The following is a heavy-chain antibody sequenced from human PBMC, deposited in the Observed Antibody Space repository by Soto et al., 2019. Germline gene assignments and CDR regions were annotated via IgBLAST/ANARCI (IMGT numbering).Heavy chain of an antibody. D-gene: IGHD2-8*01. V-gene: IGHV1-69*02. J-gene: IGHJ6*03. CDR1: GGTFSSYT. CDR2: IIPILGIA. Sequence: ASVKVSCKASGGTFSSYTISWVRQAPGQGLEWMGRIIPILGIANYAQKFQGRVTITADKSTSTAYMELGSLRSEXTXXXXXXXXMVXXXXSGPGEYYYYYYYMDVWGKGTTVTV. CDR3: XXXMVXXXXSGPGEYYYYYYYMDV.